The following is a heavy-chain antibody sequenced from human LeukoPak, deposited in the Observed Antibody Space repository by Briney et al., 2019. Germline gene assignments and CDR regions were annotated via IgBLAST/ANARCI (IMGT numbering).Heavy chain of an antibody. J-gene: IGHJ5*02. Sequence: PSETLSLTCAVSGVSMNNNYWAWIRQSPGGKLEWIGYMSFSGSATYNPSLNSRVSISVDSSKNQFSLDLTSPTAADTAVYYCARGDDLLTGSYDWFNPWGQGTLVIVSS. D-gene: IGHD3-9*01. CDR1: GVSMNNNY. V-gene: IGHV4-4*09. CDR2: MSFSGSA. CDR3: ARGDDLLTGSYDWFNP.